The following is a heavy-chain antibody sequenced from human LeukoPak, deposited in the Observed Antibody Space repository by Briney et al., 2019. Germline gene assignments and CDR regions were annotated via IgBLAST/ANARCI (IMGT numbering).Heavy chain of an antibody. Sequence: ASVKVSCKASGYTFTSYGISWVRQAPGQGLEWMGWISAYNGNTNYAQKLQGRVTMTTDTSTSTVYMELSSLRSEDTAVYYCARVCSTSCPGGDHYYYYGMDVWGQGTTVTVSS. CDR3: ARVCSTSCPGGDHYYYYGMDV. D-gene: IGHD2-2*01. V-gene: IGHV1-18*01. CDR1: GYTFTSYG. CDR2: ISAYNGNT. J-gene: IGHJ6*02.